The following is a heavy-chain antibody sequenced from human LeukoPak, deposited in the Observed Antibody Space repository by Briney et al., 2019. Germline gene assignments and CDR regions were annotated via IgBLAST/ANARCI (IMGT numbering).Heavy chain of an antibody. D-gene: IGHD1-26*01. J-gene: IGHJ4*02. V-gene: IGHV3-30-3*01. CDR2: ISYDGSNK. CDR1: GFTFSGYP. CDR3: ASSGSYRFDY. Sequence: GGSLRLSCAASGFTFSGYPIHWVRQAPGKGLEWVAVISYDGSNKYYADSVKGRFTISRDNAKNTLYLQMNSLRAEDTAVYYCASSGSYRFDYWGQGTLVTVSS.